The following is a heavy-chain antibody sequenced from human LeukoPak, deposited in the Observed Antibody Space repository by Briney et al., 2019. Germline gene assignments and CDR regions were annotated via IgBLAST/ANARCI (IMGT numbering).Heavy chain of an antibody. D-gene: IGHD5-18*01. J-gene: IGHJ6*03. CDR1: GYTFNAYY. CDR3: ARDRDSYGDYYFFYMDV. Sequence: ASVKVSCKASGYTFNAYYMHWVRQAPGQGLEWMGWINPHSGGTNSTQKFQDRVTMTRDTSISTVYMELSRLRSDDTAVYYCARDRDSYGDYYFFYMDVWGKGTTVAVSS. CDR2: INPHSGGT. V-gene: IGHV1-2*02.